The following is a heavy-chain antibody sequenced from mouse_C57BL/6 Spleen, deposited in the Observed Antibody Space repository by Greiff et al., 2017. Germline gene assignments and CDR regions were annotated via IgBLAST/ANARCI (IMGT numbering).Heavy chain of an antibody. CDR1: GYSFTGYY. Sequence: EVKLMESGPELVKPGASVKISCKASGYSFTGYYMNWVKQSPEKSLEWIGEINPSTGGTTYNQKFKAKATLTVDKSSSTAYMQLKSLTSEDSAVYYCARGEAYYSNNFDYWGQGTTLTVSS. CDR3: ARGEAYYSNNFDY. CDR2: INPSTGGT. V-gene: IGHV1-42*01. J-gene: IGHJ2*01. D-gene: IGHD2-5*01.